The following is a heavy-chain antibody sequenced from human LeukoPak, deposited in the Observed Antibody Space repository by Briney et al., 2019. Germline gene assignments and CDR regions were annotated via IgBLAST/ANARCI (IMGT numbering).Heavy chain of an antibody. V-gene: IGHV4-61*02. J-gene: IGHJ4*02. CDR3: AREPIYYYGSGSYPQSDY. Sequence: PSQTLSLTCTVSGGSISSGSYYWSWIRQPAGKGLGWIGRIYTSGSTNYNPSLKSRVTISVDTSKNQFSLKLSSVTAADTAVYYCAREPIYYYGSGSYPQSDYWGQGTLVTVSS. D-gene: IGHD3-10*01. CDR2: IYTSGST. CDR1: GGSISSGSYY.